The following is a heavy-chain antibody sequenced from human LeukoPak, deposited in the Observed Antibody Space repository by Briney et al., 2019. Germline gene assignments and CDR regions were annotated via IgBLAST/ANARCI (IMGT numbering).Heavy chain of an antibody. J-gene: IGHJ6*03. Sequence: ASVKVSCKASGGTFSSYAISWVRQAPGQGLEWMGRIIPIFGTENYAQKFQGRVTITTDESTSTAYMELSSLRSEDTAVYYCARADYDFWSGYPDIYYMDVWGKGTTVTVSS. CDR2: IIPIFGTE. CDR3: ARADYDFWSGYPDIYYMDV. D-gene: IGHD3-3*01. CDR1: GGTFSSYA. V-gene: IGHV1-69*05.